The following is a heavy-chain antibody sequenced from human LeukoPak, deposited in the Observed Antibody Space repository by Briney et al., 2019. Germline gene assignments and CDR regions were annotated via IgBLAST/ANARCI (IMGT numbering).Heavy chain of an antibody. CDR1: GFTFSSYG. CDR2: ISYDGSNK. Sequence: GRSLRLSCAASGFTFSSYGMHWVRQAPGKGLEWVAVISYDGSNKYYADSVKGRFTISRDNSKNTLYLQMNSLRAEDTAVYYCARVWLSTTFDYWGQGTLVTDSS. CDR3: ARVWLSTTFDY. V-gene: IGHV3-30*03. J-gene: IGHJ4*02. D-gene: IGHD3-9*01.